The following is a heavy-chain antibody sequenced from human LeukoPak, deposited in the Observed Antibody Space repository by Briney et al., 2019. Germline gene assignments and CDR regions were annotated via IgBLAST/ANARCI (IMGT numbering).Heavy chain of an antibody. V-gene: IGHV1-2*02. D-gene: IGHD5-12*01. CDR3: ARGGGSGYDYDY. CDR1: GYTFSYYY. CDR2: INPNSGGT. Sequence: ASVKVSCKASGYTFSYYYMHWVRQAPGQGLEWMGWINPNSGGTNYVQKFQGRVTMTRDTSISTAYMELSGLRSDDTAVYYCARGGGSGYDYDYWGQGTLVTVSS. J-gene: IGHJ4*02.